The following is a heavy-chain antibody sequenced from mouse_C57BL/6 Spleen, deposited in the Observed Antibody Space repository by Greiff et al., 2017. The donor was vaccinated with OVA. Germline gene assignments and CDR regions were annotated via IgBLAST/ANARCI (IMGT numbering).Heavy chain of an antibody. CDR3: ARVYYDYFYYAMDY. CDR1: GYTFTSYW. Sequence: VQLQQPGAELVKPGASVKMSCKASGYTFTSYWITWVKPRPGQGLEWIGDIYPGSGSTNYNEKFKSKATLTVDTSSSTAYMQLSSLTSEDSAVYYCARVYYDYFYYAMDYWGQGTSVTVSS. V-gene: IGHV1-55*01. CDR2: IYPGSGST. J-gene: IGHJ4*01. D-gene: IGHD2-4*01.